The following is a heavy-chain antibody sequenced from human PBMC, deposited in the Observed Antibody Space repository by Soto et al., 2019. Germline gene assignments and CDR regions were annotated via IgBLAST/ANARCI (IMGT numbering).Heavy chain of an antibody. CDR1: GGTFSSYA. CDR2: IIPIFGTA. CDR3: ATEGGSLVPAALQDYGMDV. Sequence: QVQLVQSGAEVKKPGSSVKVSCKASGGTFSSYAISWVRQAPGQGLEWMGGIIPIFGTANYAQKFQGRVTITADESTSTAYMELSSLRSEDTAVYYCATEGGSLVPAALQDYGMDVWGQGTTVTVSS. D-gene: IGHD2-2*01. J-gene: IGHJ6*02. V-gene: IGHV1-69*12.